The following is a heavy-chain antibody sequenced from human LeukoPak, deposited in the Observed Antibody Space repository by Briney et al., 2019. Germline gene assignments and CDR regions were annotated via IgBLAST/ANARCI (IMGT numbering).Heavy chain of an antibody. D-gene: IGHD3-22*01. CDR3: ARSARRLRRIDSSGYYFGY. J-gene: IGHJ4*02. V-gene: IGHV1-2*02. CDR1: GYTFTGYY. CDR2: INPNSGGT. Sequence: GASVKVSCKASGYTFTGYYMHWVRQAPGQGLEWMGWINPNSGGTNYAQKFQGRVTMTRDTSISTAYMELSRLRSDDTAVYYCARSARRLRRIDSSGYYFGYWGQGTLVTVSS.